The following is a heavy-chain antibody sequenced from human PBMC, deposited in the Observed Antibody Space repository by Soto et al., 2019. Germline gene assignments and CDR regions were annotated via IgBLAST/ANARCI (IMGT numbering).Heavy chain of an antibody. J-gene: IGHJ6*02. V-gene: IGHV3-74*03. Sequence: EVQLVESGGGFVQPGGSLRLSCAASGFDFSNSWMHWVRQVPGKGRVWVSHINSDGSSTTYADSVKGRFTISRDNARTTVYLQLDSLRVEATAVYYCARDKSYALAGWGQGTTVTVSS. CDR2: INSDGSST. D-gene: IGHD4-17*01. CDR3: ARDKSYALAG. CDR1: GFDFSNSW.